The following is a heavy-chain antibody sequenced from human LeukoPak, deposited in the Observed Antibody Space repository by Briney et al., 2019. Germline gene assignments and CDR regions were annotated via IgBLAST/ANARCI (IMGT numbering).Heavy chain of an antibody. Sequence: SETLSLTCTVSGDSISTYYWSWIRQPPGKGLEWIGYIYYTGNTNYNPSLKSRVTISVDTSKNQFSLKLSSVTAADTAVYYCARGVYIAAAQYGYWGQGTLVTVSS. J-gene: IGHJ4*02. CDR3: ARGVYIAAAQYGY. CDR2: IYYTGNT. V-gene: IGHV4-59*01. D-gene: IGHD6-13*01. CDR1: GDSISTYY.